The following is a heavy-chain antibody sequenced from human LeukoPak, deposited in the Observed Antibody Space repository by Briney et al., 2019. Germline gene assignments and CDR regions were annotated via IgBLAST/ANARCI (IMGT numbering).Heavy chain of an antibody. D-gene: IGHD6-13*01. CDR3: ARDTSSSANWFDP. CDR2: ISAYNGNT. Sequence: ASVKVSCKSSGYTFTNYGMNWVRQAPGQGLEWMGWISAYNGNTNYAQKLQGRVTMTTDTSTSTAYMELRSLRSDDTAVYYCARDTSSSANWFDPWGQGTLVTVSS. J-gene: IGHJ5*02. CDR1: GYTFTNYG. V-gene: IGHV1-18*01.